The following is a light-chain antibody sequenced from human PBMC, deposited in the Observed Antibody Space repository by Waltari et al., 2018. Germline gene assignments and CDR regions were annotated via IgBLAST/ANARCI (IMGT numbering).Light chain of an antibody. J-gene: IGLJ3*02. CDR3: MFWPSNVWV. CDR2: YNSHSEK. V-gene: IGLV5-37*01. Sequence: QPVLTHPPSSSASPGESARLPCTLPSDINVGDFIIYWTQKTPGSPPMFLLYYNSHSEKAQGSGAPSRFSGSKDASANAGIFLVSGRQSEDEADYYCMFWPSNVWVFGGGTKLTVL. CDR1: SDINVGDFI.